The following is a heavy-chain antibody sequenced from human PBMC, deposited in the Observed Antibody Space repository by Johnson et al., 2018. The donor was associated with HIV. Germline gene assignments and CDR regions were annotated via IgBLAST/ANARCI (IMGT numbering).Heavy chain of an antibody. V-gene: IGHV3-30*03. CDR3: ARGRITMIGVDLRGGGFDI. CDR2: ISYDGDNE. J-gene: IGHJ3*02. Sequence: QVQLVESGGGVVRPGGSLRLSCAASGFTFSNYGMQWVRQAPGKGLEWVAVISYDGDNEYYADSVKGRFTISRDNSKNTLYLQVNRLRPEDTAVYYCARGRITMIGVDLRGGGFDIWGQGTTVTVSS. CDR1: GFTFSNYG. D-gene: IGHD3-22*01.